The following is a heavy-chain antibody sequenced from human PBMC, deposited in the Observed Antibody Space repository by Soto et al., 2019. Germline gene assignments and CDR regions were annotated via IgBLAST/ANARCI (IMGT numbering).Heavy chain of an antibody. Sequence: QVHLVQSGAEVKMPGASVKVSCKASGFTFTSYAITWVRQAPGQGLEWLGWISAYNGATNYAQNFQGRVTMTTDSSTSPAYMELGSLTSDAAAVYFCARDFTGWPPDGVDSWGQGTLIIVSA. D-gene: IGHD3-16*01. CDR2: ISAYNGAT. V-gene: IGHV1-18*01. CDR1: GFTFTSYA. CDR3: ARDFTGWPPDGVDS. J-gene: IGHJ4*02.